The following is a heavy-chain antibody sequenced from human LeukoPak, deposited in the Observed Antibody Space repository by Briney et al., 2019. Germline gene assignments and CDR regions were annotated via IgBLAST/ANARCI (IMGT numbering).Heavy chain of an antibody. CDR1: GFTFRNYW. Sequence: PGGSLRLSCATSGFTFRNYWMSWVRQAPGKGLQWVANIKQDGSQKYYVDSVKGRFTISRDNAKNSLYLQMDSLRAVDTAVYYCAKVIAARPAWGQGTLVTVSS. CDR3: AKVIAARPA. D-gene: IGHD6-6*01. CDR2: IKQDGSQK. J-gene: IGHJ5*02. V-gene: IGHV3-7*05.